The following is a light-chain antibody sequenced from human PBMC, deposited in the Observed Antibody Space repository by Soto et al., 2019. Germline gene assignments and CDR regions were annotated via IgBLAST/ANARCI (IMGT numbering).Light chain of an antibody. V-gene: IGLV2-14*01. CDR1: SSDVGGYNY. J-gene: IGLJ3*02. CDR3: SSYRSDSRV. Sequence: QSVLTQPASVSGSPGQSITISCTATSSDVGGYNYVSWYQHHPGKAPKLMIYEVDNRPSGVSNRFSGSKSGDTASLTISGLQAEEEADYYCSSYRSDSRVFGGGTQLTVL. CDR2: EVD.